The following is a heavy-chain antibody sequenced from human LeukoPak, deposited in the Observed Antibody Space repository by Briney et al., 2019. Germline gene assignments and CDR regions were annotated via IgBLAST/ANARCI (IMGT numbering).Heavy chain of an antibody. CDR2: INPNSGGT. V-gene: IGHV1-2*02. CDR1: EYTFAGYY. CDR3: ARDKAPWIQLWSFDY. D-gene: IGHD5-18*01. J-gene: IGHJ4*02. Sequence: ASVKVSCKASEYTFAGYYMHWVRQAPGQGLEWMGWINPNSGGTNYAQKFQGRVTMTRDTSISTAYMELSRLRSDDTAVYYCARDKAPWIQLWSFDYWGQGTLVTVSS.